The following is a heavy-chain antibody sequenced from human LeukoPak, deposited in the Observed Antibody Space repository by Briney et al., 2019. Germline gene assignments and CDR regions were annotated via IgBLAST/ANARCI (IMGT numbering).Heavy chain of an antibody. J-gene: IGHJ4*02. V-gene: IGHV5-51*01. CDR1: GSSFTSYW. CDR2: IYPGDSDT. Sequence: GESLKISCKGSGSSFTSYWIGWVRPMPGKGLEWMGIIYPGDSDTRYSPSFQGQVTISADKSINTAYLQWSSLKASDTAMYYCARRWFGELEYYFDYWGQGTLVTVSS. CDR3: ARRWFGELEYYFDY. D-gene: IGHD3-10*01.